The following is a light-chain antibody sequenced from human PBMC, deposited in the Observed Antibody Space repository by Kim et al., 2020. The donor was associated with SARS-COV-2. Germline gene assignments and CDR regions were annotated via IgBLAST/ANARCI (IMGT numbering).Light chain of an antibody. J-gene: IGKJ2*01. Sequence: SASVGDRVTITCRASQNIRTYFNWYQQRPGKAPTLLISFTSNLPSGVPPRFSGGGFGTDFTLTISALEPEDFATYYCQQTYKTPYTFGQGTKLEIK. CDR3: QQTYKTPYT. V-gene: IGKV1-39*01. CDR1: QNIRTY. CDR2: FTS.